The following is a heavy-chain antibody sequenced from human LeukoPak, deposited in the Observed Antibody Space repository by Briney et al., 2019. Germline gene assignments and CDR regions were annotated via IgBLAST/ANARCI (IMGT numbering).Heavy chain of an antibody. D-gene: IGHD5-18*01. CDR1: GGTFSSYA. V-gene: IGHV1-69*04. J-gene: IGHJ4*02. CDR2: IIPIFGIA. Sequence: SVKVSCKASGGTFSSYAISWVRQAPGQGLEWMGRIIPIFGIANYAQKFQGRVTITADKSTSTAYMELSSLRSEDTAVYYWARDRRGYSYGSDYWGQGTLVTVSS. CDR3: ARDRRGYSYGSDY.